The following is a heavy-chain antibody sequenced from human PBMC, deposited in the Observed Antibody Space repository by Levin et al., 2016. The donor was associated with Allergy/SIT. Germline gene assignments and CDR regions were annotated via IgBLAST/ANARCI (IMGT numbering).Heavy chain of an antibody. D-gene: IGHD3-10*01. J-gene: IGHJ6*02. V-gene: IGHV4-34*01. Sequence: WIRQPPGKGLEWIGEINHSGSTNYNPSLKSRVTISVDTSKNQFSLKLSSVTAADTAVYYCARGSMVRGVIMAFNYGMDVWGQGTTVTVSS. CDR2: INHSGST. CDR3: ARGSMVRGVIMAFNYGMDV.